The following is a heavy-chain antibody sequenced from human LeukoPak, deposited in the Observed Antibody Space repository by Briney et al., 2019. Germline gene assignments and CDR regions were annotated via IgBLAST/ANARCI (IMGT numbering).Heavy chain of an antibody. V-gene: IGHV1-2*02. J-gene: IGHJ5*02. D-gene: IGHD3-22*01. CDR3: ARGASVVVIIPNWFDP. Sequence: ASVKVSCKACGYTFITYDSNWVRQATGQGLEWMGWINPNSGGTNYAQKFQGRVTMTRDTSISTAYMELSRLRSDDTAVYYCARGASVVVIIPNWFDPWGQGTLVTVSS. CDR1: GYTFITYD. CDR2: INPNSGGT.